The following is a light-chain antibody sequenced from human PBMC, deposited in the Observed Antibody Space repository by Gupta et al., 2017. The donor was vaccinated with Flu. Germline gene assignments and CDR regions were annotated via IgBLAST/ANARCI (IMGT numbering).Light chain of an antibody. CDR1: GADNESNY. V-gene: IGLV1-47*01. CDR2: INN. CDR3: SGWDDSLSSDLV. Sequence: VTITCSGSGADNESNYDDEYQHHPGTAHKLLIEINNVRPSGVPDRFSCSKSGTSDSLALSGRRAEDEAQEYCSGWDDSLSSDLVFGGGTKLTVL. J-gene: IGLJ3*02.